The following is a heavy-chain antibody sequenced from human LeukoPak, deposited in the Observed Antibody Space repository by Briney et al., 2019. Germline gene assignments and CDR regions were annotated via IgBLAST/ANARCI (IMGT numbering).Heavy chain of an antibody. V-gene: IGHV4-34*01. J-gene: IGHJ4*02. Sequence: SETLSLTCAVYGGSFSGYYWSWIRQPPGKGLEWIGEINHSGSTNYNPSLKSRVTISVDTSKNQFSLKLSSVTAADTAVYYCASYYYGSGSSNFDYWGQGTLVTVSS. CDR3: ASYYYGSGSSNFDY. CDR2: INHSGST. CDR1: GGSFSGYY. D-gene: IGHD3-10*01.